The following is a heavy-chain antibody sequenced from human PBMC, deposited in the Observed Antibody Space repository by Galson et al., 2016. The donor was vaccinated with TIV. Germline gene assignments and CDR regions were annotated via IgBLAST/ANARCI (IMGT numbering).Heavy chain of an antibody. Sequence: SLRLSCATSGFTFSNYWMHWVRQAPGKGLVWVSRTSSDGSGTSYADSVKGRFTISRDNAKNTLYLQMNSLRVEDTALYYCVRDVTSSWDYWGQGTLVTVSS. J-gene: IGHJ4*02. CDR2: TSSDGSGT. D-gene: IGHD6-6*01. V-gene: IGHV3-74*01. CDR1: GFTFSNYW. CDR3: VRDVTSSWDY.